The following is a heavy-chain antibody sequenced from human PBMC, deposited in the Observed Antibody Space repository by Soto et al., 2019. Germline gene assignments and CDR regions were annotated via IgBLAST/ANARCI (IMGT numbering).Heavy chain of an antibody. D-gene: IGHD6-13*01. CDR2: IDWDDDK. V-gene: IGHV2-70*11. Sequence: SGPTLVNPTQTLTLTCTFSWFSLSTSGMCVSWIRQPPGKALEWLARIDWDDDKYYSTSLKTRLTISKDTSKNQVVLTMTNMDPVDTATYYCARIVAAAGLNSYFDYWGQGTLVTVSS. CDR1: WFSLSTSGMC. J-gene: IGHJ4*02. CDR3: ARIVAAAGLNSYFDY.